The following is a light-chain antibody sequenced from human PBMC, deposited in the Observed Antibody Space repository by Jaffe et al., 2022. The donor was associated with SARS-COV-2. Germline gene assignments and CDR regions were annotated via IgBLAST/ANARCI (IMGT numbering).Light chain of an antibody. Sequence: DVVMTQSPLSLPVTLGQPASMSCRSSQSLVSSDGNTYLNWFQQRPGQSPRRLIYKVSNRDSGVPDRFSGSGSGTDFTLTISWVEAEDVGVYYCMQGTHWPWTFGQGTKVEIK. CDR3: MQGTHWPWT. V-gene: IGKV2-30*01. CDR2: KVS. J-gene: IGKJ1*01. CDR1: QSLVSSDGNTY.